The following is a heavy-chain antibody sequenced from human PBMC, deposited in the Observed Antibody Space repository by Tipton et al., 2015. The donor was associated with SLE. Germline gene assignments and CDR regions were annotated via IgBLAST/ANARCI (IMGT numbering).Heavy chain of an antibody. CDR1: GGSISSSSYY. CDR3: ARGGSSDAFDI. D-gene: IGHD1-26*01. J-gene: IGHJ3*02. V-gene: IGHV4-39*07. CDR2: IYYSGST. Sequence: TLSLTCTVSGGSISSSSYYWGWIRQPPGKGLEWIGSIYYSGSTYYNPSLESRVTISVDTSKNQFSLKLSSVTAADTAVYYCARGGSSDAFDIWGQGTMVTVSS.